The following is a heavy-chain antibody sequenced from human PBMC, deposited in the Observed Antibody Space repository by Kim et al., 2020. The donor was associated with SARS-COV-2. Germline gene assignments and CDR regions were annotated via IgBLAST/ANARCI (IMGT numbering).Heavy chain of an antibody. D-gene: IGHD6-13*01. CDR3: ARDYFGMRYSSSWPRGGTLYYYYGMDV. Sequence: GGSLRLSCAASGFTFSSYDMHWVRQATGKGLEWVSAIGTAGDTYYPGSVKGRFTISRENAKNSLYLQMNSLRAGDTAVYYCARDYFGMRYSSSWPRGGTLYYYYGMDVWGQGTTVTVSS. CDR1: GFTFSSYD. CDR2: IGTAGDT. J-gene: IGHJ6*02. V-gene: IGHV3-13*01.